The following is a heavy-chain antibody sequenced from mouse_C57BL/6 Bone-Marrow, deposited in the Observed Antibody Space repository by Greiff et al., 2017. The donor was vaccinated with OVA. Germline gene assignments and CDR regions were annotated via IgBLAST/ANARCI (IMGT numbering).Heavy chain of an antibody. CDR3: ATEGGYFPWFAY. CDR2: IYPRSGNT. CDR1: GYTFTSYG. D-gene: IGHD2-3*01. Sequence: VQLQESGAELARPGASVKLSCKASGYTFTSYGISWVKQRTGQGLEWIGEIYPRSGNTYYNEKFKGKATLTADKSSSTAYMELRSLTSEDSAVYVCATEGGYFPWFAYWGQGTLVTVSA. V-gene: IGHV1-81*01. J-gene: IGHJ3*01.